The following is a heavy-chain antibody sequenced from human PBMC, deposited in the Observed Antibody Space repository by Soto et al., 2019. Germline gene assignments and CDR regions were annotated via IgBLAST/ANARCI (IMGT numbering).Heavy chain of an antibody. V-gene: IGHV3-30*04. CDR1: GFSLSTNT. J-gene: IGHJ4*02. CDR3: ARVATAMTYDF. Sequence: VGSLRLSCAASGFSLSTNTMHWVRQVPGKGLEWVASISNDGRRKYYADFVKGRFTISRDTANNILYLEMNSLRAEDTSLYYCARVATAMTYDFWGQGTQVTVSS. CDR2: ISNDGRRK. D-gene: IGHD2-21*02.